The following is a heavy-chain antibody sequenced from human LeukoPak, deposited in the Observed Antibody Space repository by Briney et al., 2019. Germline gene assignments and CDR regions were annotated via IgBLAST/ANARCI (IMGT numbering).Heavy chain of an antibody. CDR1: GYSFTSYW. CDR2: IYPGDSDT. D-gene: IGHD3-3*01. Sequence: GESPKISCKGSGYSFTSYWIGWVRQMPGKGLEWMGIIYPGDSDTRYSPSFQGQVTISADKSISTAYLQWSSLKASDTAMYYCARTFGVVADAFDIWGQGTMVTVSS. J-gene: IGHJ3*02. V-gene: IGHV5-51*01. CDR3: ARTFGVVADAFDI.